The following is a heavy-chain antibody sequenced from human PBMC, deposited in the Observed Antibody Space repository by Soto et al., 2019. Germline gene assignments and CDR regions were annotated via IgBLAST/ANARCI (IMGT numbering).Heavy chain of an antibody. V-gene: IGHV5-51*01. D-gene: IGHD3-10*01. CDR1: GDSFTSYW. CDR3: AGGGVRGVITRTGDYYDMDV. J-gene: IGHJ6*02. CDR2: IYPGDSDT. Sequence: GESLKISCKGSGDSFTSYWIGWVRQIPGRGLEWMGIIYPGDSDTRYSPSFQGQVTISADKSISTAYQQWSSLKASDTAMYYCAGGGVRGVITRTGDYYDMDVWGQGTTVTVSS.